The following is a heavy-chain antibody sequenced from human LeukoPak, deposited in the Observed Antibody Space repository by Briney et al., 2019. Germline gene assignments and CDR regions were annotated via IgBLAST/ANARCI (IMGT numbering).Heavy chain of an antibody. V-gene: IGHV3-11*01. D-gene: IGHD1-14*01. J-gene: IGHJ5*02. Sequence: GGSLRLSCAASGFAFSDYYMSWIRQAPGKGLEWVSYISSSGSTIYYADSVKGRFTIYRDKAKNSLYLQMNSLRAEDTAVYYCARGGSPGWFDPWGQGTLVTVSS. CDR2: ISSSGSTI. CDR3: ARGGSPGWFDP. CDR1: GFAFSDYY.